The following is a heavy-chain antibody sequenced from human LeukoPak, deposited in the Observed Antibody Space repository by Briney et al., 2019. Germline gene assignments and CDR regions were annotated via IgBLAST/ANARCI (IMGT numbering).Heavy chain of an antibody. Sequence: GGSLRLSCAASGFSFSSTAMNWVRQAPGKGLEWVSASGTDGDTYYADSVQGRFTISRDNSRNTLYLQMTSLRADDTAVNYCAKKTPGTYPFDYWGQGTLVTVSP. D-gene: IGHD6-13*01. J-gene: IGHJ4*02. V-gene: IGHV3-23*01. CDR1: GFSFSSTA. CDR2: SGTDGDT. CDR3: AKKTPGTYPFDY.